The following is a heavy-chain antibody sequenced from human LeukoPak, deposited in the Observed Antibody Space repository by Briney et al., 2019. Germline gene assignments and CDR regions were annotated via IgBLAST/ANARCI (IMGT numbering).Heavy chain of an antibody. CDR3: AKGLTGRTGAADY. Sequence: QPGRSLRLSCTTSGFTFGDYAMTWVRQAPGKGLEWVAFIRYDGSNKYYADSVKGRFTISRDNSKNTLYLQMNSLRAEDTAVYYCAKGLTGRTGAADYWGQGTLVTVSS. CDR2: IRYDGSNK. J-gene: IGHJ4*02. D-gene: IGHD3-9*01. CDR1: GFTFGDYA. V-gene: IGHV3-30*02.